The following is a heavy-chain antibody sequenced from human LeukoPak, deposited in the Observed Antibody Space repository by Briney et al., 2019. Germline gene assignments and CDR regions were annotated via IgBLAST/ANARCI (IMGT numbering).Heavy chain of an antibody. J-gene: IGHJ2*01. CDR1: GGSISSNNW. CDR2: THHSGST. V-gene: IGHV4-4*02. Sequence: KSFGTLSLTCAVSGGSISSNNWWSWVRQPPGKGLEWIGDTHHSGSTSYNPSLQSRVTISVDKSKNQFSLKLNSVTAADTAVYYCARGGRPSTFDLWGRGTLVSVSS. D-gene: IGHD2/OR15-2a*01. CDR3: ARGGRPSTFDL.